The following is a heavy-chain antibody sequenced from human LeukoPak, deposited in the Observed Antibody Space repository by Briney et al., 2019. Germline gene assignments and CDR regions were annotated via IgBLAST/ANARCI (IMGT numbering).Heavy chain of an antibody. V-gene: IGHV4-39*07. J-gene: IGHJ4*02. CDR3: ARRGYYYDSSGYYLDY. Sequence: SETLSLTCTVSGDSITTNSYYWGWIRQPPGKGLEWIGSIYHSGSTYYNPSLKSRVTISVDTSKNQFSLKLSSVTAADTAVYYCARRGYYYDSSGYYLDYWGQGTLVTVSS. CDR1: GDSITTNSYY. CDR2: IYHSGST. D-gene: IGHD3-22*01.